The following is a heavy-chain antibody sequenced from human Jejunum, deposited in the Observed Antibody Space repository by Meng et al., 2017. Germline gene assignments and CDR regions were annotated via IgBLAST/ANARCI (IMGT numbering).Heavy chain of an antibody. Sequence: GESLKISCAASGFTFSNYWMSWVRQAPGKGLEWVAHIKEDGSEKFYVDSVKGRFTTSRDNAKSSLYLQMSSLRAEDTAVYYCARSTHSSASEWGQGNQVNGAS. CDR3: ARSTHSSASE. V-gene: IGHV3-7*01. CDR2: IKEDGSEK. J-gene: IGHJ4*02. D-gene: IGHD6-19*01. CDR1: GFTFSNYW.